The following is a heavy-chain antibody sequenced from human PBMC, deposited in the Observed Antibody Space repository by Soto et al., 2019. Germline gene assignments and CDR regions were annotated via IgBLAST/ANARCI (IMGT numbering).Heavy chain of an antibody. D-gene: IGHD2-21*01. CDR2: INPNGGST. CDR1: GYSFTSFY. V-gene: IGHV1-46*01. J-gene: IGHJ4*02. CDR3: ARAIPHFDY. Sequence: QVQLVQSGAEVKEPGASVKISCKPSGYSFTSFYMHWVRQAPGQGLEWMGTINPNGGSTTYAQKFQGRGTMTRDTSTSTLYMALSGLRSEDTAVYYCARAIPHFDYWGQGTLVTVSS.